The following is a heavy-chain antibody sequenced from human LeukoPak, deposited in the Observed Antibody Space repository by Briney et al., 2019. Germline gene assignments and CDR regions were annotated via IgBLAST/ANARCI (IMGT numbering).Heavy chain of an antibody. J-gene: IGHJ6*02. Sequence: ASVKVSCKASGYTFTSYDINWVRQATGQGLEWMGWMNPNSGNTGYAQKFQGRVTMTRNTSISTAYMELSSLRSEDTAVYYCASTLYYDSSGYYFLPDQYYYGMDVWGQGTTVTVSS. V-gene: IGHV1-8*01. D-gene: IGHD3-22*01. CDR3: ASTLYYDSSGYYFLPDQYYYGMDV. CDR1: GYTFTSYD. CDR2: MNPNSGNT.